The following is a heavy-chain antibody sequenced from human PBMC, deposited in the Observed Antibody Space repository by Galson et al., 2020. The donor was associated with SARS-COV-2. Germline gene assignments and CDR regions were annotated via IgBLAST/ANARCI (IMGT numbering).Heavy chain of an antibody. D-gene: IGHD1-26*01. CDR2: ISASGDNT. Sequence: QAGGSLRLSCEGSGFIFRTYAMTWVRRSPGKGLEWVSSISASGDNTYYADSVKGRFIMSRDNSRETVHLRMNSLRVDDTAMYYCARLSSGSYYTYYYYYGMDVWGQGTTVTVSS. CDR3: ARLSSGSYYTYYYYYGMDV. CDR1: GFIFRTYA. V-gene: IGHV3-23*01. J-gene: IGHJ6*02.